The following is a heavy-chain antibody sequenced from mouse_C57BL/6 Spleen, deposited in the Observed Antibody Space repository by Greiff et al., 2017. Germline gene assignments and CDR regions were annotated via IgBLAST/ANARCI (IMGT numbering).Heavy chain of an antibody. CDR3: ASGGTGSYWYFDV. V-gene: IGHV1-72*01. Sequence: QVQLQQPGAELVKPGASVKLSCKASGYTFTSYWMHWVKQRPGRGLAWIGRIDPNSGGTKYNEKFKSKATLTVDKPSSPAYRQLSRLTSEDSAVYYGASGGTGSYWYFDVWGTGTTVTVSS. CDR2: IDPNSGGT. J-gene: IGHJ1*03. D-gene: IGHD4-1*01. CDR1: GYTFTSYW.